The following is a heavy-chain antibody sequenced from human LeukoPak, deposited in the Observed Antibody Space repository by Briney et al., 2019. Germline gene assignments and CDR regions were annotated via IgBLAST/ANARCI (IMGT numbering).Heavy chain of an antibody. D-gene: IGHD2-2*01. J-gene: IGHJ5*02. CDR3: ARRGMNIVVVPAAIGSNWFDP. V-gene: IGHV4-34*01. CDR1: GGSFSGYY. Sequence: SETLSLTCAVYGGSFSGYYWSWISQPPGKGLEWIGEINHSGSTNYNPSLKSRVTISVDTSKNQFSLKLSSVTAADTAVYYCARRGMNIVVVPAAIGSNWFDPWGQGTLVTVSS. CDR2: INHSGST.